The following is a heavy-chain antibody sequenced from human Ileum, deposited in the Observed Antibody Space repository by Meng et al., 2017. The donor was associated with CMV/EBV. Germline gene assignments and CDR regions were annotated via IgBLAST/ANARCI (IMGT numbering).Heavy chain of an antibody. J-gene: IGHJ4*02. V-gene: IGHV3-30*10. D-gene: IGHD3-10*01. CDR1: GRNFSRYG. CDR3: AAVYQFTNSPYYRY. CDR2: ISHDGSKT. Sequence: GGSLRLSCAASGRNFSRYGMHWVRQAPGKGLEWVATISHDGSKTYYRESVRGRFAILRDNSKNTLALQMNSLRADDTAVYYCAAVYQFTNSPYYRYWGQGTLVTVSS.